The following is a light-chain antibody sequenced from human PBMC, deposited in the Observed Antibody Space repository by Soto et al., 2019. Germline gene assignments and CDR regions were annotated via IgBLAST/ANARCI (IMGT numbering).Light chain of an antibody. CDR1: ESVTSS. V-gene: IGKV3-15*01. J-gene: IGKJ1*01. CDR2: AAS. CDR3: QQYNIWPLWT. Sequence: EIVMTQSPATLSVSPGDRATLSCRASESVTSSLAWYQQKPGQPPRLLIYAASTRATDVPARFSGCGSETEFTLTISSLQSEDFAVYFCQQYNIWPLWTFGQGTKVEIK.